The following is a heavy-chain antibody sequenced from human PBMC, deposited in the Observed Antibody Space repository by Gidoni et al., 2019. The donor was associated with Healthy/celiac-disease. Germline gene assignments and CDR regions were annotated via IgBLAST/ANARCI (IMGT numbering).Heavy chain of an antibody. CDR3: ARDREMATILYYFDY. J-gene: IGHJ4*02. Sequence: QVQLVESGGGVVQPGRSLSLSCAASGFTFSSYAMHWVRQAPGKGLEWVAVISYDGSNKYYADSVKGRFTISRDNSKNTLYLQMNILRAEDTAVYYCARDREMATILYYFDYWGQGTLVIVSS. V-gene: IGHV3-30-3*01. CDR1: GFTFSSYA. D-gene: IGHD5-12*01. CDR2: ISYDGSNK.